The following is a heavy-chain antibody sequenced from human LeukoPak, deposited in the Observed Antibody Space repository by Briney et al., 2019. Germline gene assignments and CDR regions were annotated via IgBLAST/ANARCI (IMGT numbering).Heavy chain of an antibody. J-gene: IGHJ3*02. CDR1: GGSISSSTYF. V-gene: IGHV4-39*01. CDR2: IHYSGAT. D-gene: IGHD3-22*01. Sequence: SETLSLTCTVSGGSISSSTYFWSWIRQPPGKGLEWIATIHYSGATYYSPSLKSRVTMSVDTSKNQFTLNLSSVTAADTAVYYCARHDPIISMIVGERAFDIWGQGTMVTVSS. CDR3: ARHDPIISMIVGERAFDI.